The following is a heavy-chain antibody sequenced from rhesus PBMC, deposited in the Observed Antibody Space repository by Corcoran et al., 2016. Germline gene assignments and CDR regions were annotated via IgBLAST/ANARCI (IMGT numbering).Heavy chain of an antibody. V-gene: IGHV4S7*01. CDR1: VGSISGGYG. J-gene: IGHJ5-2*02. CDR2: IYSSSGHT. Sequence: QVQLQESGPGLLKPSETLSLTCAVSVGSISGGYGWGWCRQPAWKGLGWIGSIYSSSGHTYYNPSLKSRVTISTDTSKNQFSLKLSSVTAADTAVYYCARVGYNFWSGYNSLDVWGRGVLVTVSS. CDR3: ARVGYNFWSGYNSLDV. D-gene: IGHD3-3*01.